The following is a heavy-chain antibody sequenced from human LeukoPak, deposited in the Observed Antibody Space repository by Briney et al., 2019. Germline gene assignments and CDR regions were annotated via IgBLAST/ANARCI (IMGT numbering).Heavy chain of an antibody. V-gene: IGHV4-31*03. CDR1: GGSISSGGYY. D-gene: IGHD5-12*01. Sequence: SQTLSLTCTVSGGSISSGGYYWSWIRQHPGKGLEWIGYIYYSGSTYYNPSLKSRATISVDTSKNQFSLKLSSVTAADTAVYYCARGDVVEYYFDYWGQGTLVTVSS. CDR3: ARGDVVEYYFDY. J-gene: IGHJ4*02. CDR2: IYYSGST.